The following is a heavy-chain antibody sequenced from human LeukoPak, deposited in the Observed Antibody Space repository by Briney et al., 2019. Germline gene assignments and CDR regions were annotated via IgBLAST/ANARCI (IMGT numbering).Heavy chain of an antibody. J-gene: IGHJ4*02. V-gene: IGHV4-59*01. D-gene: IGHD6-19*01. CDR2: IYYSEST. CDR3: ARAGSGWSFDY. CDR1: GDSISSYY. Sequence: SETLSLTCSVSGDSISSYYWSWIRQPPGKGLEWIGYIYYSESTNYNPSLKSRVTISVDTSKNQFSLNLRSVTAVDTAVYYCARAGSGWSFDYWGQGTLVTVSS.